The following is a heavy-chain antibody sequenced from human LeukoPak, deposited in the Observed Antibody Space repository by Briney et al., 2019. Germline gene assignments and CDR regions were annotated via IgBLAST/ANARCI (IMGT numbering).Heavy chain of an antibody. CDR1: GGSISSGGYY. D-gene: IGHD6-13*01. V-gene: IGHV4-31*03. CDR2: IYYSGST. CDR3: ARVCPIWQQQTYYFDY. Sequence: SETLSLTCTVSGGSISSGGYYWSWIRQHPGKGLEWIGYIYYSGSTYYNPSLKSRVTISVDTSKNQFSLKLSSVTAADTDVYYCARVCPIWQQQTYYFDYWGQGTLVTVSS. J-gene: IGHJ4*02.